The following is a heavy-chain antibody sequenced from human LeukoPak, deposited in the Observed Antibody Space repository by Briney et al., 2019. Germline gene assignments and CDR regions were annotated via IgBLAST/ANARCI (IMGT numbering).Heavy chain of an antibody. CDR3: ARDSGSSGYYLFFDY. CDR1: GFTFSSYA. V-gene: IGHV3-30-3*01. CDR2: ISYDGSNK. J-gene: IGHJ4*02. Sequence: PGGSLRLSCAASGFTFSSYAMHWVRQAPGKGLEWVAVISYDGSNKYYADSVKGRFTISRDNSKNTPYLQMNSLRAEDTAVYYCARDSGSSGYYLFFDYWGQGTLVTVSS. D-gene: IGHD5-12*01.